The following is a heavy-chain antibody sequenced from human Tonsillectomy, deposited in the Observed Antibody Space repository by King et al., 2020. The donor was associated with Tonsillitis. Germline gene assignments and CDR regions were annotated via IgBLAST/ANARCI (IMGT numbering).Heavy chain of an antibody. Sequence: VQLVESGGGVVQPGRSLRLSCAASGFTFSDYAFHWVRQAPGKGLEWVAVISYDGNIKYYADSVKGRFTISRDFSKNELYLQMDSLRPDDTAVYYCARDGELGKDGFDIWGQGTMVTVSS. CDR1: GFTFSDYA. V-gene: IGHV3-30-3*01. CDR3: ARDGELGKDGFDI. D-gene: IGHD7-27*01. CDR2: ISYDGNIK. J-gene: IGHJ3*02.